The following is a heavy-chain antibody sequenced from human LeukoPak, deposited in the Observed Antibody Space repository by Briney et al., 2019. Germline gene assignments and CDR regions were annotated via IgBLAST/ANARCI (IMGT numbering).Heavy chain of an antibody. CDR1: GGSIGSHY. J-gene: IGHJ6*03. Sequence: PSETLSLTCTVSGGSIGSHYWTWIRQTPGKGLEWIGYVYDIGSTKYNPSLKSRVTISVDTSKNQFSLNLTSVTTADTAVYYCARIAGGLYFYYYYMDVWGKGTTVTVSS. D-gene: IGHD3-16*01. CDR3: ARIAGGLYFYYYYMDV. CDR2: VYDIGST. V-gene: IGHV4-59*11.